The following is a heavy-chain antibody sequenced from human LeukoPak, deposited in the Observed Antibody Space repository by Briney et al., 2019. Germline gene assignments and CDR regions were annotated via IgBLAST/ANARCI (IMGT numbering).Heavy chain of an antibody. D-gene: IGHD2-15*01. CDR1: GYTFTSYW. V-gene: IGHV5-51*01. Sequence: KVSCKASGYTFTSYWIGWVRQMPGKGLEWMGIIYPGDSDTRYSPSFQGQVTISADKSISTAYLQWSSLKASDTAMYYCARQVVVVAAKNYYYYGMDVWGQGTTVTVSS. J-gene: IGHJ6*02. CDR2: IYPGDSDT. CDR3: ARQVVVVAAKNYYYYGMDV.